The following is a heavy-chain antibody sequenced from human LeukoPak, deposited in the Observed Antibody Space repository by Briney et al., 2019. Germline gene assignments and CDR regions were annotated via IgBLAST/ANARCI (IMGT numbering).Heavy chain of an antibody. CDR3: ARGSSGSYYTLFDY. CDR2: ITSSSTYI. D-gene: IGHD1-26*01. CDR1: GFTFSAYN. Sequence: GGSLRLSCAASGFTFSAYNMNWVRRTPGKGLEWVSSITSSSTYIYYADSMKGRFTISRDNAKNSLYLQMDSLRAEDTAVYYCARGSSGSYYTLFDYWGQGTLVTVSS. J-gene: IGHJ4*02. V-gene: IGHV3-21*01.